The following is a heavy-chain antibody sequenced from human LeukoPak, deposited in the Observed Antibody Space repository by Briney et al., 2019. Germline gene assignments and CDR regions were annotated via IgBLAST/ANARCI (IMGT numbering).Heavy chain of an antibody. CDR3: AKARPDYYYYYGMDV. D-gene: IGHD1-14*01. CDR1: GFTFSSYG. CDR2: ISYDGSNK. J-gene: IGHJ6*02. V-gene: IGHV3-30*18. Sequence: PGRSLRLSCAASGFTFSSYGMHWVRQAPGKGLEWVAVISYDGSNKYYADSVKGRFTISRGNSKNTLYLQMNSLRAEDTAVYYCAKARPDYYYYYGMDVWGQGTTVTVSS.